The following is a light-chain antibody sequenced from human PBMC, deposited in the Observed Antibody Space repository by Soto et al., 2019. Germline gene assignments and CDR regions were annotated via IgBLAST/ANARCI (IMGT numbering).Light chain of an antibody. CDR2: QDT. J-gene: IGLJ1*01. CDR1: SLGTKY. CDR3: QAWDGSTAV. V-gene: IGLV3-1*01. Sequence: SYELAQPPLVSVSPGQTASITCSGDSLGTKYISWYQQKPGQSPVLVIYQDTRRPSGIPERFSGSTSGNTATLTITGTQSMDESDYFCQAWDGSTAVFGAGTKVTVL.